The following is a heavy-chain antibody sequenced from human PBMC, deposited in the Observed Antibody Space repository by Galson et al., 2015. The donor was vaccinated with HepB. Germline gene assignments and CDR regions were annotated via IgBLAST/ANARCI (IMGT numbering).Heavy chain of an antibody. J-gene: IGHJ5*02. CDR2: INPNSGGT. V-gene: IGHV1-2*02. D-gene: IGHD2-15*01. CDR3: ARPVGGGWFDP. CDR1: GYPFTVYY. Sequence: SVKVSCKASGYPFTVYYMHWVRQAPGQGLEWMGWINPNSGGTNYAQKFQGRVTMTRDTSISTAYMELSRLRSDDTAVYYCARPVGGGWFDPWGQGTLVTVSS.